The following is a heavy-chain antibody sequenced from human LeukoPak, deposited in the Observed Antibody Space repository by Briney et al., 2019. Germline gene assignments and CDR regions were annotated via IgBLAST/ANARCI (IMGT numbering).Heavy chain of an antibody. CDR3: ARDSPLGYCSSTSCYAPRFDY. V-gene: IGHV1-8*01. D-gene: IGHD2-2*01. Sequence: ASVKVSCKASGYTFTSYDINWVRQATGQGLEWMGWMNPNSGNTGYAQKFQGRVTMTRNTSISTAYMELSSLRSDDTAVYYCARDSPLGYCSSTSCYAPRFDYWGQGTLVTVSS. CDR1: GYTFTSYD. CDR2: MNPNSGNT. J-gene: IGHJ4*02.